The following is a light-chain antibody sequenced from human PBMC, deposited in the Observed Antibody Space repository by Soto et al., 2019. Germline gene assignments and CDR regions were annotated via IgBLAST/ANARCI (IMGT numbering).Light chain of an antibody. V-gene: IGLV2-14*03. CDR2: DVS. CDR3: SSYTSSNTLYL. Sequence: QSVLTQPASVSGSPGQSIAISCTGTSSDVGDYNYVSWYQQHPGKAPKLMIYDVSERPSGVSNRFSGSKSGTTASLTISGLQAEDEADYYCSSYTSSNTLYLFGTGTKLTVL. CDR1: SSDVGDYNY. J-gene: IGLJ1*01.